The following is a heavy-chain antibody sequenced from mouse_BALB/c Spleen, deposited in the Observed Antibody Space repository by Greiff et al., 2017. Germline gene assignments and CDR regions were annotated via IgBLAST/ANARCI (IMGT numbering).Heavy chain of an antibody. J-gene: IGHJ4*01. V-gene: IGHV7-3*02. CDR1: GFTFTDYY. CDR3: ARDGRYYYAMDY. CDR2: IRNKANGYTT. Sequence: EVNVVESGGGLVQPGGSLRLSCATSGFTFTDYYMSWVRQPPGKALEWLGFIRNKANGYTTEYSASVKGRFTISRDNSQSILYLQMNTLRAEDSATYYCARDGRYYYAMDYWGQGTSVTVSS.